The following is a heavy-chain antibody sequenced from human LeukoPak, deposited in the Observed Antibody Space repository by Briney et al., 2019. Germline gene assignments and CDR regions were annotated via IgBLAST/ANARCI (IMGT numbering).Heavy chain of an antibody. CDR2: IYYSGST. J-gene: IGHJ4*02. CDR3: ARHADPLRQQLVRGGDY. Sequence: SETLSLTCTVSGGSISSSSYYWGWIRQTPGKGLEWIGSIYYSGSTYYNPSLKSRVTISVDTSKNQFSLKLSSVTAADTAVYYCARHADPLRQQLVRGGDYWGQGTLVTVSS. V-gene: IGHV4-39*01. D-gene: IGHD6-13*01. CDR1: GGSISSSSYY.